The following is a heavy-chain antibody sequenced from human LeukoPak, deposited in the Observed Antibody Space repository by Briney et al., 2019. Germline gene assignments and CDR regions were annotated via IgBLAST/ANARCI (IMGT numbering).Heavy chain of an antibody. D-gene: IGHD3-9*01. J-gene: IGHJ4*02. Sequence: SETLSLTCTVSGGSISSGGYYWSWIRQPPGKGLEWIGYIYHSGSTYYNPSLKSRVTISVDKSKNQFSLKLSSVTAADTAVYYCAGNVLRYFDLPDYWGQGTLVTVSS. CDR2: IYHSGST. CDR3: AGNVLRYFDLPDY. V-gene: IGHV4-30-2*01. CDR1: GGSISSGGYY.